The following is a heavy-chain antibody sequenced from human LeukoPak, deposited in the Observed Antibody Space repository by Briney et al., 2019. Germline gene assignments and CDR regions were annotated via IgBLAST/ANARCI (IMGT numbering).Heavy chain of an antibody. CDR2: INPSAGST. D-gene: IGHD4-11*01. CDR3: ARQRDSNWFDP. V-gene: IGHV1-46*01. CDR1: GYTFINYY. Sequence: ASVKVSCKASGYTFINYYIHWLRQAPGQGLEGMGIINPSAGSTTYAQNFQGRVTMTRDTSTNTVYMELSSLRSEDTAVYYCARQRDSNWFDPWGQGTLVTVSS. J-gene: IGHJ5*02.